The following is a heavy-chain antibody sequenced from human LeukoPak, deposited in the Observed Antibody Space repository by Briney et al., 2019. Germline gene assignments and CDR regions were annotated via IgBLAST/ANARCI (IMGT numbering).Heavy chain of an antibody. CDR1: GYTFPSYG. Sequence: ASVKVSCKASGYTFPSYGISWVRQAPGHGLEWMGWIRPYNNSTNYAQKFQGRVTMTRDTSISTAYMELSRLRSDDTAVYYCARGNSGSYPNFDYWGQGTLVTVSS. J-gene: IGHJ4*02. CDR2: IRPYNNST. CDR3: ARGNSGSYPNFDY. V-gene: IGHV1-18*01. D-gene: IGHD1-26*01.